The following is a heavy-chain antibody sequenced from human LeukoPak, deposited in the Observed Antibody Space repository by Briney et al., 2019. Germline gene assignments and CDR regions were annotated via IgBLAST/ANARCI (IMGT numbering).Heavy chain of an antibody. CDR1: GFTFSSYS. CDR3: ARDKRTTDYFDY. D-gene: IGHD4-17*01. CDR2: ISSSSSYI. V-gene: IGHV3-21*01. J-gene: IGHJ4*02. Sequence: GGSLRLSCAASGFTFSSYSMNWVRQAPGKGLEWVSSISSSSSYIYYADSVKGRFTISKDNAKNSLYLQMNSLRAEDMAVYYCARDKRTTDYFDYWGQGTLVTVSS.